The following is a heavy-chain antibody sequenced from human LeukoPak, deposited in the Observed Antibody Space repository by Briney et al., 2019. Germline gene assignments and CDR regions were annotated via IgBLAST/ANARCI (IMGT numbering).Heavy chain of an antibody. Sequence: GRSLRLSCAASGFTFSTYGMHWVRQAPGKGLEWVAAISYDGSNKYYADADSVKGRFTISRDNSKNTLYLQMNSLRAEDRAVYYCAKDLRGGVATADYWGQGTLVTVSS. CDR1: GFTFSTYG. CDR3: AKDLRGGVATADY. J-gene: IGHJ4*02. D-gene: IGHD5-12*01. CDR2: ISYDGSNK. V-gene: IGHV3-30*18.